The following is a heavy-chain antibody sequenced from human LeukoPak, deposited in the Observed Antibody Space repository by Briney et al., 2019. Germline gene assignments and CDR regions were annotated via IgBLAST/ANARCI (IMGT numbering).Heavy chain of an antibody. J-gene: IGHJ3*02. CDR3: ASHQIYCSSTSCSTAFDI. CDR2: INPNSGGT. CDR1: GYTFTGYY. Sequence: ASVKVSCKASGYTFTGYYMHWVRQAPGQGLEWMGWINPNSGGTNYAQKFQGRVTMTRDTSISTAYMELSRLRSDDTAVYYCASHQIYCSSTSCSTAFDIWGQGTMVTVSS. D-gene: IGHD2-2*01. V-gene: IGHV1-2*02.